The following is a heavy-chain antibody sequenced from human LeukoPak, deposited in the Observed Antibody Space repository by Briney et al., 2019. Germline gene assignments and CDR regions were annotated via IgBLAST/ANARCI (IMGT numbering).Heavy chain of an antibody. D-gene: IGHD4-23*01. CDR3: ARDRDYGGNRRPKHYYGMDV. V-gene: IGHV1-46*01. Sequence: PWASVKVSCKASGYTFTSYHMHWVRQAPGQGLEWMGIINPSGGSTSYAQKFQGRVTMTRDTSTSTVYMELSSLRSEDTAVYYCARDRDYGGNRRPKHYYGMDVWGQGTTVTVSS. J-gene: IGHJ6*02. CDR1: GYTFTSYH. CDR2: INPSGGST.